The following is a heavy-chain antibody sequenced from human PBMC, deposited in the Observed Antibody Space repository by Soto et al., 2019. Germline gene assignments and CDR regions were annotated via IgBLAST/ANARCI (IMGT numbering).Heavy chain of an antibody. Sequence: SETLSLTCTVSGGSISSGDYYWSWIRQPPGKGLEWIGYIYYSGSTYYNPSLKSRVTISVDTSKNQFSLKLSSVTAADTAVYYCAREGSSSSFLDYYYYGMDVWGQGTTVTVSS. J-gene: IGHJ6*02. CDR1: GGSISSGDYY. CDR3: AREGSSSSFLDYYYYGMDV. D-gene: IGHD6-6*01. CDR2: IYYSGST. V-gene: IGHV4-30-4*01.